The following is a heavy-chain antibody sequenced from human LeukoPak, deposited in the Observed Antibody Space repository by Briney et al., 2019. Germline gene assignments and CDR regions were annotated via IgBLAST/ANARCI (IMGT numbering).Heavy chain of an antibody. J-gene: IGHJ4*02. CDR3: ARAYYYGSGSRQKSYYFDY. V-gene: IGHV4-39*01. CDR1: GGSISSSSYY. CDR2: ICYSGST. Sequence: PSETLSLTCTVSGGSISSSSYYWGWIRQPPGKGLEWIGSICYSGSTYYNPSLKSRVTISVDTSKNQFSLKLSSVTAADTAVYYCARAYYYGSGSRQKSYYFDYWGQGTLVTVSS. D-gene: IGHD3-10*01.